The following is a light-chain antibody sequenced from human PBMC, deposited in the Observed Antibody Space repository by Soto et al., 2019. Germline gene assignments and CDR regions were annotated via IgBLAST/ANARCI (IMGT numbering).Light chain of an antibody. CDR1: QSVSRY. CDR2: DTS. CDR3: QHRNTGLT. J-gene: IGKJ4*01. Sequence: EIVMTQSPVTLSLSPGERATLSCRASQSVSRYLAWYQQKRGQAPRLLIYDTSNRAAGIPARFSGSGSGTDFTLTISSLEPEDSAVYYCQHRNTGLTFGGGTKV. V-gene: IGKV3-11*01.